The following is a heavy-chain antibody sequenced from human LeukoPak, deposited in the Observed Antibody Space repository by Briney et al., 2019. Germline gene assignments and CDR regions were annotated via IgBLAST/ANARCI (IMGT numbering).Heavy chain of an antibody. CDR2: ISKNGGNT. V-gene: IGHV3-64*01. CDR3: ARVGEGRYYQYYYMDV. D-gene: IGHD1-26*01. J-gene: IGHJ6*03. Sequence: GGSLRLSCAASGFTLSSYAMHWVRQAPGKGLEYVSAISKNGGNTYYANSVKGRFNISRDNSNNPLYLQMGSLRTEDMAVYYCARVGEGRYYQYYYMDVWGKGTTVTVSS. CDR1: GFTLSSYA.